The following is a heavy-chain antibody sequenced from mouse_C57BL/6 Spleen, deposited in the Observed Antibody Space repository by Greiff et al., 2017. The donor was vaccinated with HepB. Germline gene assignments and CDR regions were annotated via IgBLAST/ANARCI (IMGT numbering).Heavy chain of an antibody. Sequence: VQLQQSGAELARPGASVKLSCKASGYTFTSYGISWVKQSTGQGLEWIGEIYPRSGNTYYNEKFKGKATLTADKSSSTAYMELRSLTSEDSAVYFCARGRDYYGSSYVWYFDVWGTGTTVTVSS. CDR3: ARGRDYYGSSYVWYFDV. J-gene: IGHJ1*03. D-gene: IGHD1-1*01. CDR1: GYTFTSYG. CDR2: IYPRSGNT. V-gene: IGHV1-81*01.